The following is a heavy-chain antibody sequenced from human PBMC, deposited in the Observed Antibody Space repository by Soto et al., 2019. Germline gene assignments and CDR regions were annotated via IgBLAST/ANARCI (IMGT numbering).Heavy chain of an antibody. Sequence: QVHLVQSGVEVKKPGSSVKVSCKASGDTFSSYTINWVRQAPGLGLEWMGRVIPMLSMSNYALKFQGRVTMTADKSKNTAYMELSSLGSEDTATYYCARSYVSGSRAFDYWGQRALGTVSS. CDR2: VIPMLSMS. CDR3: ARSYVSGSRAFDY. J-gene: IGHJ4*02. V-gene: IGHV1-69*02. CDR1: GDTFSSYT. D-gene: IGHD3-10*01.